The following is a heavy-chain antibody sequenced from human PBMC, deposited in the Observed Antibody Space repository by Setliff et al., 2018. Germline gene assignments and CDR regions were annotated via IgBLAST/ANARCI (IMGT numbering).Heavy chain of an antibody. Sequence: PSETLSLTCTVSGDSISRYYWSWIRQSPGKGLDWIGTVDHSGNTFYNPSLKSRVTISVDTSRNQFSLKLSSVTAADTAVYYCARHVGSRSRGYNYYYYYMDVWGKGTTVTVSS. CDR1: GDSISRYY. J-gene: IGHJ6*03. CDR2: VDHSGNT. CDR3: ARHVGSRSRGYNYYYYYMDV. V-gene: IGHV4-39*01. D-gene: IGHD3-10*01.